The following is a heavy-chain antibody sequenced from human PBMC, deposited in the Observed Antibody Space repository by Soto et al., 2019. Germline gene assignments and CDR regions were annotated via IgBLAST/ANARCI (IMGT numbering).Heavy chain of an antibody. D-gene: IGHD6-13*01. CDR1: GYTFTSYG. Sequence: QVQLVQSGAEVKKPGDSVKVSCKASGYTFTSYGISWVRQDPGQGLEWMGWISPYNGNTNYAHKLQGRVTMTTDTSTSTAYMELRSRTSDDTAVYYCARDLSSGRVAPAGIERVDWFDPWGQGTLVTVSS. V-gene: IGHV1-18*01. CDR3: ARDLSSGRVAPAGIERVDWFDP. J-gene: IGHJ5*02. CDR2: ISPYNGNT.